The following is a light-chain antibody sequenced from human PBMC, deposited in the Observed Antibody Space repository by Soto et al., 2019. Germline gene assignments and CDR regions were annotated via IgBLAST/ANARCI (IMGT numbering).Light chain of an antibody. CDR3: QQVSSFSSIT. CDR2: TAY. CDR1: QDIHIY. Sequence: DLQLTQSPSFLSASVGDRVTITCRSSQDIHIYLAWYQQKPGKGPKLLIYTAYTLQGGVPSRYSGSRSGTEFTLTISSLQTEDFATYYGQQVSSFSSITVGPGTRREIK. V-gene: IGKV1-9*01. J-gene: IGKJ5*01.